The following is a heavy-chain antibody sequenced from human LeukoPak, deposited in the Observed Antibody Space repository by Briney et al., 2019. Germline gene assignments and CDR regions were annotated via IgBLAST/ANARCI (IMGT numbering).Heavy chain of an antibody. J-gene: IGHJ4*02. CDR1: GGSISSGSYY. D-gene: IGHD3-16*01. V-gene: IGHV4-61*02. CDR2: IYTSGST. Sequence: KPSQTLSLTCTVSGGSISSGSYYWSWIRQPAGKGLEWSGRIYTSGSTNYNPSLKSRVTISVDTSKNQFSLKLSSVTAADTAVYYCARDPGRRYGGAYYFDYWGQGTLVTVSS. CDR3: ARDPGRRYGGAYYFDY.